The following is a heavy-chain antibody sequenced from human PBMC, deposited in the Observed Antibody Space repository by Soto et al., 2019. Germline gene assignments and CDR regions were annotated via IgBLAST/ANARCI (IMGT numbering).Heavy chain of an antibody. V-gene: IGHV3-43*01. J-gene: IGHJ6*02. CDR2: ISWDGGST. D-gene: IGHD2-15*01. CDR3: AKVLASYYYYGMDV. CDR1: GFTFDDYT. Sequence: PGGSLRLSCAASGFTFDDYTMHWVRQAPGKGLEWVSLISWDGGSTYYADSVKGRFTISRDNSKNSLYLQMNSLRTEDTALYYCAKVLASYYYYGMDVWGQGTTVTVSS.